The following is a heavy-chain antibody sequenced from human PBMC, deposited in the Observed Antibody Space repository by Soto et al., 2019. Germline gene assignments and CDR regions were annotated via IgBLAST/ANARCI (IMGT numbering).Heavy chain of an antibody. CDR3: ATSFGSGSRAFDY. CDR2: FNPILSFS. Sequence: QVQLVQSGAEVKKPGSSVKVSCKASGDTFNFYTINWVRQAPGLGLEWMGRFNPILSFSNSALKFQGRVTLTADKSTSTACMVLSSLRSEDTAIYDCATSFGSGSRAFDYWGQGALVTVAS. D-gene: IGHD3-10*01. J-gene: IGHJ4*02. V-gene: IGHV1-69*02. CDR1: GDTFNFYT.